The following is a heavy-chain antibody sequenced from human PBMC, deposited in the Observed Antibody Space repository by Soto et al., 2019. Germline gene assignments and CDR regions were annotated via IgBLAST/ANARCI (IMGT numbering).Heavy chain of an antibody. J-gene: IGHJ6*02. CDR2: IYPGDSDT. CDR3: ARXRXXXXXXXXXXGXXX. Sequence: EVQLVQSGAEVKKPGESLKISCKGSGYSFTSYWIGWVRQMPGKGLEWMGIIYPGDSDTRYSPSFQGQVTISADKSISTAYLQWSSLKASDTXXXYXARXRXXXXXXXXXXGXXXWXQGTTVTVSS. CDR1: GYSFTSYW. V-gene: IGHV5-51*03.